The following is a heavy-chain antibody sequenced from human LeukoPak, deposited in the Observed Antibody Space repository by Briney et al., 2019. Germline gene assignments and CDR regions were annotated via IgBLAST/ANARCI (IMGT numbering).Heavy chain of an antibody. CDR1: DGSISNYY. V-gene: IGHV4-59*08. Sequence: SETLSLTCTVSDGSISNYYWSWIRQPPGKGLEWIGYIYYSGSTNYNPSLKSRVTISVDTSKNQFSLKLSSVTAADTAVYYCARGELRYFDWLHNWFDPWGQGTLVTVSS. D-gene: IGHD3-9*01. J-gene: IGHJ5*02. CDR3: ARGELRYFDWLHNWFDP. CDR2: IYYSGST.